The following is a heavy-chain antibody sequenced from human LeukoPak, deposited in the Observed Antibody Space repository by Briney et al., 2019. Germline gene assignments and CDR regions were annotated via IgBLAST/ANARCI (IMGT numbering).Heavy chain of an antibody. CDR2: IYPDDSDT. CDR1: GYRFTNYW. CDR3: ARQGQLAYFDY. Sequence: GESLKISCKGSGYRFTNYWIGWVRQMPGKGLEWMGIIYPDDSDTRYSTSFQGQVTISADKSISTAYLQWSSLKASDTAMYYCARQGQLAYFDYWGQGTLVTVSS. V-gene: IGHV5-51*01. J-gene: IGHJ4*02. D-gene: IGHD6-13*01.